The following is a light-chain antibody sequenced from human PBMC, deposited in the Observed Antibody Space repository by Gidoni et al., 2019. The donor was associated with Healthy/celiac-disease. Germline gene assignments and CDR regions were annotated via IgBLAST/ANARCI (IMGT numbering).Light chain of an antibody. CDR2: AAS. CDR1: QGISSD. J-gene: IGKJ3*01. Sequence: DIQLTQSPSFLSASVGDRVTITCRPRQGISSDLTWYQQKPGKAPTLLIYAASTLQTGVPSRFSGSGSGTEFTLTISSLQPEDFATYYCQQLNSYPFTFGPGTKVDIK. CDR3: QQLNSYPFT. V-gene: IGKV1-9*01.